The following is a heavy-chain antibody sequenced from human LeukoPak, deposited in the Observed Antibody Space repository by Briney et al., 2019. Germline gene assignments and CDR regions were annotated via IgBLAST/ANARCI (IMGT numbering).Heavy chain of an antibody. V-gene: IGHV3-33*08. CDR1: GFTFNNYG. D-gene: IGHD6-19*01. J-gene: IGHJ4*02. CDR2: IWYDGSNK. Sequence: PGGSLRLSCAASGFTFNNYGMHWVRQAPGKGLEWVAVIWYDGSNKYYADSVKGRFTISRDNSNSTLYLQMNSLRAEDTAVYYCARASTRVVTVSITVAGTVDCWGQGTLVTVSS. CDR3: ARASTRVVTVSITVAGTVDC.